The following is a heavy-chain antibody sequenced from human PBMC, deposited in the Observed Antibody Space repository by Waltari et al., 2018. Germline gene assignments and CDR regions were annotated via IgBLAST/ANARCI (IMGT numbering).Heavy chain of an antibody. D-gene: IGHD3-3*01. Sequence: QVQLVQSGAEVKKPGASVKVSCKASGYTFTSYDINWVRQATGQGLEWMGWMNPNSGNTGYAQKFKGRVTMTRNTSISTAYMELSSLRSEDTAVYYCARLDSRGSEENWYFDLWGRGTLVTVSS. CDR2: MNPNSGNT. J-gene: IGHJ2*01. CDR1: GYTFTSYD. V-gene: IGHV1-8*01. CDR3: ARLDSRGSEENWYFDL.